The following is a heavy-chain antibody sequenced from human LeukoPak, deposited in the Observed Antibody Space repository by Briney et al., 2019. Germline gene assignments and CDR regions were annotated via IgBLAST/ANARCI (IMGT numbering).Heavy chain of an antibody. CDR3: ARGGGRDWFYP. V-gene: IGHV4-59*01. J-gene: IGHJ5*02. CDR2: IYYSGST. D-gene: IGHD2-15*01. Sequence: SETLSLTCTVSGGSISSYYWSWIRQPPGKGLEWIGYIYYSGSTNCNPSLKSRVTISVDTSKNQFSLKLSSVTAADTAVYYCARGGGRDWFYPWGQGTLVAVSS. CDR1: GGSISSYY.